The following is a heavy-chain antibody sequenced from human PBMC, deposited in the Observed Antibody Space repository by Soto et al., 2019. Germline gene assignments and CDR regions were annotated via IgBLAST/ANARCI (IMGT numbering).Heavy chain of an antibody. J-gene: IGHJ4*02. V-gene: IGHV4-39*01. CDR3: ASPPFGEFGVDY. D-gene: IGHD3-10*01. CDR1: GGSISSSSYY. Sequence: QLQLQESGPGLVKPSETLSLTCTVSGGSISSSSYYWGWIRQPPGKWLEWIGSIYYSGSTYYNPSLKSRFAISVDTSKNQLCLELSSVTAADAAVYYCASPPFGEFGVDYWGQGTLVTVSS. CDR2: IYYSGST.